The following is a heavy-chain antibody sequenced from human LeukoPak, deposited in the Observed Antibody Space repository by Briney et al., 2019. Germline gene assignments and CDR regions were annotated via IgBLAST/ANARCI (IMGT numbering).Heavy chain of an antibody. CDR2: ISGSGGST. V-gene: IGHV3-23*01. D-gene: IGHD4-17*01. CDR1: GFTFSSYA. CDR3: AKAPHGDGYYFDY. Sequence: GGSLRLSCAASGFTFSSYAMSWVRQAPGKGLEWVSAISGSGGSTYYADSVKGRFTISRDNSKNTLYLQINSLRAEDTAVYYCAKAPHGDGYYFDYWGQGTLVTVSS. J-gene: IGHJ4*02.